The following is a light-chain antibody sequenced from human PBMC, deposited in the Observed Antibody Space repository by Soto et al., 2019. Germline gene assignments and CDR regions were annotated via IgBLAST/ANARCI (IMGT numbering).Light chain of an antibody. Sequence: QSVLTQPPSASGTPGQRITISCSGGSSNIGSNYVYWYQHLPGTAPKLLMYKNNQRPSGVPDRFSGSKSGTSASLAIDGLRSEDEADYYCASRDDSLSGAVFGGGTQLTVL. V-gene: IGLV1-47*01. CDR2: KNN. J-gene: IGLJ7*01. CDR1: SSNIGSNY. CDR3: ASRDDSLSGAV.